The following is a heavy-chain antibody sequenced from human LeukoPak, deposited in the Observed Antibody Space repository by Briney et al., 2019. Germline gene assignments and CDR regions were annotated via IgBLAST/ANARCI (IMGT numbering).Heavy chain of an antibody. Sequence: PSETLSLTCTVSGGSISSYYGSWIRQPAGKGLEWIGRIYTSGSTNDNPSLTSRVTISVDKSKNQFSLKLSSVTAADTAVYYCARKGQGGYCSSTSCYEKGAFDIWGQGTMVTVSS. D-gene: IGHD2-2*01. CDR3: ARKGQGGYCSSTSCYEKGAFDI. CDR2: IYTSGST. CDR1: GGSISSYY. J-gene: IGHJ3*02. V-gene: IGHV4-4*07.